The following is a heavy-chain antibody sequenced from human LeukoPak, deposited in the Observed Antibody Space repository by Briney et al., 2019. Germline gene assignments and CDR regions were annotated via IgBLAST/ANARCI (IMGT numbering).Heavy chain of an antibody. CDR2: ISSSSSYI. V-gene: IGHV3-21*01. CDR1: GFTFSSYS. J-gene: IGHJ4*02. CDR3: ARDEGTIVGATAH. D-gene: IGHD1-26*01. Sequence: GGSLRLSCAPSGFTFSSYSMNWVRQAPGKGLEWVSSISSSSSYIYYAHSVKGRFTISRDKAKNSLYLQMNSLTAEDTAVYYCARDEGTIVGATAHWGQGTLVTVSS.